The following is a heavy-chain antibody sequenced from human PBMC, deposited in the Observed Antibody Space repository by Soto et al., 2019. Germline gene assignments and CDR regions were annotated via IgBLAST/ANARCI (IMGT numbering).Heavy chain of an antibody. CDR2: INPNSGGT. CDR1: GYTFTGYY. V-gene: IGHV1-2*02. J-gene: IGHJ3*02. D-gene: IGHD3-22*01. Sequence: QVQLVQSGAEVKKPGASVKVSCKASGYTFTGYYMHWVRQAPGQGLEWMGWINPNSGGTNYAQKFQGRVTMTRDTSISTAYMELSRLRSDDTAVYYCARVRPDYYDSSGDAFDIWGQGTMVTVSS. CDR3: ARVRPDYYDSSGDAFDI.